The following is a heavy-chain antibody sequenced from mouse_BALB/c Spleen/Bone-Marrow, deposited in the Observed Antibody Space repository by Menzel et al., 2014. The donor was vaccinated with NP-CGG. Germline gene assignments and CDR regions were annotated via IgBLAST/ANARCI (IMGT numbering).Heavy chain of an antibody. D-gene: IGHD1-1*01. CDR3: TRGYYGSSYDY. CDR1: GYTFTSYW. CDR2: IYPSDSYT. Sequence: QVQLQQPGAGLVRPGASVKLSCKASGYTFTSYWINWVKQRPGQGLEWIGNIYPSDSYTNYNQKFKDKATLTVDKSSSTAYMQLSSPTSEDSAVYYCTRGYYGSSYDYWGQGTTLTVSS. V-gene: IGHV1-69*02. J-gene: IGHJ2*01.